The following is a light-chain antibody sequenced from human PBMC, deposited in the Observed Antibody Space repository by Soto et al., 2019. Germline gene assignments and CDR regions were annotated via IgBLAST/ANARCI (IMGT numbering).Light chain of an antibody. Sequence: EIVLTQSPATLSLSPGERATLSCRASQSVRSYLAWYQQKPGQAPRLLIHDASSRATGIPGRFSGSGSGTDFTLTISSLEPEDFAVYYCQQRTNWPSSTFGQGTRLEIK. V-gene: IGKV3-11*01. CDR1: QSVRSY. J-gene: IGKJ5*01. CDR3: QQRTNWPSST. CDR2: DAS.